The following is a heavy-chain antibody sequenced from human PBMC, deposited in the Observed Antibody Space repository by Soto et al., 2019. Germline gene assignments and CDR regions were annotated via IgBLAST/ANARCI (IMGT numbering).Heavy chain of an antibody. CDR2: IYYSGST. CDR3: ARGQSGITMVRGVIYYYYYMDV. V-gene: IGHV4-39*01. Sequence: QLQLPESGPGLVKPSETLSLTCTVSGGSISSSSYYWGWIRQPPGKGLEWIGSIYYSGSTYYTPSLETRDTTSVDTSKNQFSLKLSSVTAADTAVYYCARGQSGITMVRGVIYYYYYMDVWGKGTTVTVSS. J-gene: IGHJ6*03. D-gene: IGHD3-10*01. CDR1: GGSISSSSYY.